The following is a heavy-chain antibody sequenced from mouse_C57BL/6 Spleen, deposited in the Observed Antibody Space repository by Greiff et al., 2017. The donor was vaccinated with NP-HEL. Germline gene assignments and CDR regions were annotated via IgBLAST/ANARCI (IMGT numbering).Heavy chain of an antibody. J-gene: IGHJ4*01. Sequence: QVQLQQSGPELVKPGASVKLSCKASGYTFTSYDINWVKQRPGQGLEWIGWIYPRDGSTKYNEKFKGKATLTVDTASSTANTELHSLTSEDSAVYGCAKSNDGYFYAMDYWGQGTSVTVAS. CDR3: AKSNDGYFYAMDY. CDR1: GYTFTSYD. D-gene: IGHD2-3*01. V-gene: IGHV1-85*01. CDR2: IYPRDGST.